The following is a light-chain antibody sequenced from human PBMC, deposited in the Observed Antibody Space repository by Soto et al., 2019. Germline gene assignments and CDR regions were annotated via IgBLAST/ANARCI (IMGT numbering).Light chain of an antibody. CDR3: QQYYSTPNT. V-gene: IGKV4-1*01. CDR2: CAS. J-gene: IGKJ2*01. Sequence: DIVMTQSPASLAVSLGERATINCKSSQSVLYSSNNKNYLAWYQQKPGQPPKLLIYCASTRESGVPDRFSGSGSGTDFTLTISSLQAEDVAVYYCQQYYSTPNTFGQGTKLEIK. CDR1: QSVLYSSNNKNY.